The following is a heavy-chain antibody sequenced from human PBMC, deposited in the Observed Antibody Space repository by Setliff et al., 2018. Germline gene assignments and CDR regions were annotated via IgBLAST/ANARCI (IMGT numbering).Heavy chain of an antibody. CDR2: IYYSGST. Sequence: KTSETLSLTCAVYGGSFSGYYWSWIRQPPGKGLEWIGYIYYSGSTNYNPSLKSRVTISVDTSKNQFSLKLSSVTAADTAVYYCASYGSNYWGQGTLVTVSS. D-gene: IGHD1-26*01. V-gene: IGHV4-59*01. CDR1: GGSFSGYY. CDR3: ASYGSNY. J-gene: IGHJ4*02.